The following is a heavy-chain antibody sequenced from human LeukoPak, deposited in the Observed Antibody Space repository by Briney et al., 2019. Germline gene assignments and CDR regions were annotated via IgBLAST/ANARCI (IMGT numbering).Heavy chain of an antibody. Sequence: PGGSLRLSCAASGFTFSNAWMHWVRQAPGKGLVWVSRINTEGSNTIYADSVKGRFTISRDNAKNTLYLQMNSLRAEDTAVYYCARDQSIAGPTTADDWGQGTLVTVSS. CDR3: ARDQSIAGPTTADD. D-gene: IGHD1-26*01. V-gene: IGHV3-74*01. J-gene: IGHJ4*02. CDR2: INTEGSNT. CDR1: GFTFSNAW.